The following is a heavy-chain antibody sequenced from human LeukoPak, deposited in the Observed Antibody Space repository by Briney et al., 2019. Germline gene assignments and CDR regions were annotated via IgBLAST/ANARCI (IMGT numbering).Heavy chain of an antibody. Sequence: ASVKVSCKASGYTFTSYGISWVRQAPGQGLEWMGWISAYNGNTNYAQKPQGRVTMTTDTSTSTAYMELRSLRSDDTAVYYCARDSHGMVRGVMVYWGQGTLVTVSS. J-gene: IGHJ4*02. V-gene: IGHV1-18*01. D-gene: IGHD3-10*01. CDR3: ARDSHGMVRGVMVY. CDR1: GYTFTSYG. CDR2: ISAYNGNT.